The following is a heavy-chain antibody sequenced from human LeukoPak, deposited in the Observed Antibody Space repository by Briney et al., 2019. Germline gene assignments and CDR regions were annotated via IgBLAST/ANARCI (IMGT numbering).Heavy chain of an antibody. V-gene: IGHV3-30*03. CDR1: GFTFSSYG. J-gene: IGHJ4*02. Sequence: GRSLRLSCAASGFTFSSYGMHWVRQAPGKGLEWVAVISYDGSNKYYADSVKGRFTISRDNAKNSLYLQMNSLRAEDTAVYYCARDSNYDFWSGFGYWGQGTLVTVSS. CDR2: ISYDGSNK. D-gene: IGHD3-3*01. CDR3: ARDSNYDFWSGFGY.